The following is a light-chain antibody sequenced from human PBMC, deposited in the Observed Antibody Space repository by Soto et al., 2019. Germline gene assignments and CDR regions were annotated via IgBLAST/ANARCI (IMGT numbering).Light chain of an antibody. CDR1: QGISDY. CDR3: QKYNRAPWT. V-gene: IGKV1-27*01. J-gene: IGKJ1*01. CDR2: TAS. Sequence: DIQMTQSPSSLSASVGDRVTITCRASQGISDYLAWYQQKPGKVPKLLIYTASTLQSGVPSRFSGSGSGTDFTLTISSLQPEDVATYYCQKYNRAPWTYGQGTRVDIK.